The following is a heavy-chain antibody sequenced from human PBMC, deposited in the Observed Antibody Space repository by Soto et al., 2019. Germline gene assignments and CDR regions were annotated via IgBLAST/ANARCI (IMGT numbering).Heavy chain of an antibody. D-gene: IGHD3-10*01. CDR3: ETYDYGIFPY. J-gene: IGHJ4*02. CDR2: IDPRSGGT. Sequence: HVQLVQSGTEVKKPGASVRVSCMVSGYPFTTYYIHWVRQAPGQGLEWMGWIDPRSGGTVYEQKFQGRVTMTRDTSIRTVYMGLSGLTSDDTALYYCETYDYGIFPYLGQGSLVTVSS. V-gene: IGHV1-2*02. CDR1: GYPFTTYY.